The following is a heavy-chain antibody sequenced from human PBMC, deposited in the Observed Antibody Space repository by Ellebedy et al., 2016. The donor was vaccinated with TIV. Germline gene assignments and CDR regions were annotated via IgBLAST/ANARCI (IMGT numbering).Heavy chain of an antibody. Sequence: GESLKISCAASGFTFHSYGMHWVRQAPGKGLEWVTFIRYDGSDKYYADSVKGRFTVSRDNSKNTLTLKMNSLRLEDTAVYYCAKVLFAFGEFESPFDPWGQGTLVIVSS. D-gene: IGHD3-10*01. CDR3: AKVLFAFGEFESPFDP. CDR2: IRYDGSDK. V-gene: IGHV3-30*02. CDR1: GFTFHSYG. J-gene: IGHJ5*02.